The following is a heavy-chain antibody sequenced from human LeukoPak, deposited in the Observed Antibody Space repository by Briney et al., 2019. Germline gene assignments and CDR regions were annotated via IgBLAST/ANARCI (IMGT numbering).Heavy chain of an antibody. V-gene: IGHV1-46*01. CDR1: RYTFTSYY. J-gene: IGHJ4*02. D-gene: IGHD1-26*01. CDR3: AREVGATIFGY. CDR2: IIPSGGST. Sequence: ASVKVSCKASRYTFTSYYMHWVRQAPGQGLEWMGIIIPSGGSTSYAQKFQGRVTMTRDTSTSTVYMELSSLRSEDTAVYYCAREVGATIFGYWGQGTLVTVSS.